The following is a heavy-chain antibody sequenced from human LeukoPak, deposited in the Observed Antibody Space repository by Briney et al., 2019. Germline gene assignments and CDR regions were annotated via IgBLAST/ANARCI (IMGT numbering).Heavy chain of an antibody. CDR3: ATTDYGSGSVNAFDI. J-gene: IGHJ3*02. V-gene: IGHV3-30*02. Sequence: PGGSLRLSCAASGFTFSSYGMHWVRQAPGKGLEWVSFIRYDGSNKYYADSVKGRFTISRDNSKNTLYLQMNSLRAEDTAVYYCATTDYGSGSVNAFDIWGQGTMVTVSS. CDR1: GFTFSSYG. CDR2: IRYDGSNK. D-gene: IGHD3-10*01.